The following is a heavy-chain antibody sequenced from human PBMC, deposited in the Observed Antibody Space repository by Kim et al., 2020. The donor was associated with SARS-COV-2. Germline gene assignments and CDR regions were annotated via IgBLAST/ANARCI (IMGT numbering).Heavy chain of an antibody. CDR3: ARGWFGIAEGVDY. Sequence: SETLSLTCTVSGGSISSYYWSWIRQPPGKGLEWIGYIYYSGSTNYNPSLKSRVTISVDTSKNQFSLKLSSVTAADTAVYYCARGWFGIAEGVDYWGQGTLVTVSS. D-gene: IGHD6-13*01. V-gene: IGHV4-59*01. CDR2: IYYSGST. J-gene: IGHJ4*02. CDR1: GGSISSYY.